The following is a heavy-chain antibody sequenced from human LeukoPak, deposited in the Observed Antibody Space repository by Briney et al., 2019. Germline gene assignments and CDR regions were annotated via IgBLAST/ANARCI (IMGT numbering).Heavy chain of an antibody. CDR1: GFTFSSYA. V-gene: IGHV3-23*01. CDR3: AKEYYDFWSGYWRY. CDR2: ISGSGVST. Sequence: GGSLRLSCAASGFTFSSYAMSWVRQAPGKGLEWVSAISGSGVSTYYADSVKGRFTISRDNSKNTLYLQMNSLRAEDTAVYYCAKEYYDFWSGYWRYWGEGTLVTVSS. D-gene: IGHD3-3*01. J-gene: IGHJ4*02.